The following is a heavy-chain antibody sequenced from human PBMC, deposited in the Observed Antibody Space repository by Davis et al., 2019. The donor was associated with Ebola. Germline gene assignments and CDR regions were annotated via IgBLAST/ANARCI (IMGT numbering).Heavy chain of an antibody. J-gene: IGHJ4*02. CDR3: ARDRNYYGGALDY. V-gene: IGHV3-7*01. CDR2: IKQDGSEK. D-gene: IGHD4-23*01. CDR1: GFTFSSYW. Sequence: PGGSLRLSCAASGFTFSSYWMSWVRQAPGKGLEWVANIKQDGSEKYYVDSVKGRFTIPRDNTKNSLYLQMNSLRAEDTAVYYCARDRNYYGGALDYWGQGTLVTVSS.